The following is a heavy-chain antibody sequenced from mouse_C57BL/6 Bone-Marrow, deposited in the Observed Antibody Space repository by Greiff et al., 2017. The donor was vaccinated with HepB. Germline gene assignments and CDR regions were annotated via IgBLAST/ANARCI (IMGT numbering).Heavy chain of an antibody. V-gene: IGHV2-9-1*01. CDR3: ARTITTVVGDYYAMDY. Sequence: VKVVESGPGLVAPSQSLSITCTVSGFSLTSYAISWVRQPPGKGLEWLGVIWTGGGTNYNSALKSRLSISKDNSKSQVFLKMNSLQTDDTARYYCARTITTVVGDYYAMDYWGQGTSVTVSS. CDR1: GFSLTSYA. J-gene: IGHJ4*01. D-gene: IGHD1-1*01. CDR2: IWTGGGT.